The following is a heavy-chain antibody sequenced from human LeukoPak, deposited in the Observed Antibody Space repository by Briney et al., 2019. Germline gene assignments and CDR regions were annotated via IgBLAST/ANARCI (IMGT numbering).Heavy chain of an antibody. CDR3: ARDRDYYDFNGFSPDAFDI. CDR2: VNPSHAYQ. D-gene: IGHD3-22*01. Sequence: GGSLRLSCAASGFTFRAYTMNWVRQAPGKGLEWVSSVNPSHAYQFYADSVRGRFTISRDNVKTSLFLQMDSLRAEDTAVYYCARDRDYYDFNGFSPDAFDIWGQGTMVTVSS. J-gene: IGHJ3*02. V-gene: IGHV3-21*06. CDR1: GFTFRAYT.